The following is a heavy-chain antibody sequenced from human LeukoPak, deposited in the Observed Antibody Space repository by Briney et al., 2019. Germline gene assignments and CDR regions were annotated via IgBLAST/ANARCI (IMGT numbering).Heavy chain of an antibody. Sequence: HPGGSLRLSCAEFGFSFITYGMHWVRQAPGKGLEWVAFMSTDGSDKLYRDSVKGRFTISRDNSKNTLYLQMTRLRDDDTAVYFCAKGLSGSYYYYMDVWGKGTTVTVSS. J-gene: IGHJ6*03. CDR3: AKGLSGSYYYYMDV. D-gene: IGHD2-15*01. CDR1: GFSFITYG. V-gene: IGHV3-30*02. CDR2: MSTDGSDK.